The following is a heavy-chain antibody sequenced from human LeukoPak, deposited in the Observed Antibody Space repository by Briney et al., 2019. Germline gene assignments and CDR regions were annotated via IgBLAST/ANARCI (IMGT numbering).Heavy chain of an antibody. CDR1: GGSISSGGYY. V-gene: IGHV4-31*03. CDR3: ARATMSDIAVDY. Sequence: SETLSLTCTVSGGSISSGGYYWSWIRQHPGKGLEWIGYIYYSGSTYYNPSLKSRVTISVDTSKNQFSLKLSSVTAADTAVYYCARATMSDIAVDYWGQGTLVTVSS. CDR2: IYYSGST. D-gene: IGHD5-12*01. J-gene: IGHJ4*02.